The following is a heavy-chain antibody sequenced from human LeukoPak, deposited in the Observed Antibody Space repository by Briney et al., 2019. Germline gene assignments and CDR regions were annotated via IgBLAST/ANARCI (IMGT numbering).Heavy chain of an antibody. CDR2: IFYSGSA. Sequence: SETLSLTCTVSGGSISSASYYWGLIRQPPGKGLEWIASIFYSGSAYYNPSLKSRVTISVDTSKNQFSLKLNPVTAADTAVYYCARQGKHYDSSGYGRLNAFDIWGQGTMVTVSS. V-gene: IGHV4-39*01. D-gene: IGHD3-22*01. CDR1: GGSISSASYY. CDR3: ARQGKHYDSSGYGRLNAFDI. J-gene: IGHJ3*02.